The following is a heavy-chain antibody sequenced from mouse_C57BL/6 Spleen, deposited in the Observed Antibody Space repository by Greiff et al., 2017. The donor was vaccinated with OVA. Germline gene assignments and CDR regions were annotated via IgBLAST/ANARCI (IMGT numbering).Heavy chain of an antibody. J-gene: IGHJ2*01. D-gene: IGHD4-1*01. Sequence: QVQLQQSGAELARPGASVKMSCKASGYTFTSYTMHWVKQRTGQGLEWIGYINPSSGYTKYNQKFKDKATLTADKSSSTAYMQLSSLTSEDSAVYYCANLHWVDYWGQGTTLTVSS. V-gene: IGHV1-4*01. CDR1: GYTFTSYT. CDR3: ANLHWVDY. CDR2: INPSSGYT.